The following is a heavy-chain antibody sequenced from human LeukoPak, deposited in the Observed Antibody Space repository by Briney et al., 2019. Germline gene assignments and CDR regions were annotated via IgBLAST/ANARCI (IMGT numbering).Heavy chain of an antibody. D-gene: IGHD2-15*01. CDR3: AKGRGYCSGGSCYPDWFDP. CDR1: GFTFSSYA. CDR2: ISGSGVNT. J-gene: IGHJ5*02. V-gene: IGHV3-23*01. Sequence: GGSLRLSCAASGFTFSSYAMTWVRQAPGKGLEWVSVISGSGVNTYYADSVKGRFTISRDNSKNTLYLQMNSLRAEDTAVYYCAKGRGYCSGGSCYPDWFDPWGQGTLVTVSS.